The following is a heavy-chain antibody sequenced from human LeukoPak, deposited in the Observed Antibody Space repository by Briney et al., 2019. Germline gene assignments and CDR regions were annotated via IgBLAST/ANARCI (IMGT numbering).Heavy chain of an antibody. CDR1: GGSISSSSYY. CDR3: ARDRYWATLG. D-gene: IGHD2-15*01. V-gene: IGHV4-39*07. Sequence: SETLSLTCTVSGGSISSSSYYWGWVRQPPGKGLEWIGSIYYSGSTYYNPSLKSRVTISVDTSKNQFSLKLSSVTAADTAVYYCARDRYWATLGWGQGTLVTVSS. J-gene: IGHJ4*02. CDR2: IYYSGST.